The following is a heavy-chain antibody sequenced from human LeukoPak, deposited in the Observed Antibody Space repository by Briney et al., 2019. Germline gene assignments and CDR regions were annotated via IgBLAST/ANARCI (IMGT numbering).Heavy chain of an antibody. CDR2: IRSEAYSYAT. CDR3: TAATSGSYDWFDP. Sequence: GGSLRLSCAASGFTFSGSAMHWVRQASGKGLEWVGRIRSEAYSYATAYAASVKGRFTISRDGSKNTTYLQMSSLKIEDTAVYYCTAATSGSYDWFDPWGQGTLVTVSS. CDR1: GFTFSGSA. V-gene: IGHV3-73*01. D-gene: IGHD1-26*01. J-gene: IGHJ5*02.